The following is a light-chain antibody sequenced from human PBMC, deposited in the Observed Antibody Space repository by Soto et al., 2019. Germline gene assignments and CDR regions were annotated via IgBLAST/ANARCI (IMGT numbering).Light chain of an antibody. J-gene: IGKJ1*01. CDR1: QSISSW. V-gene: IGKV1-5*01. Sequence: GDRVTITCRASQSISSWLAWYQQKPGKAPKLLIYDASSLESGVPSRFSGSGSGTEFTLPISSLQPDDFAPYYCQQYKGTFGQGTKVDIK. CDR2: DAS. CDR3: QQYKGT.